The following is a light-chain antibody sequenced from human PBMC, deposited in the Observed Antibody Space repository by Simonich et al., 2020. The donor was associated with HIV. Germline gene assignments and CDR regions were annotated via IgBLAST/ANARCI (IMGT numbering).Light chain of an antibody. CDR1: QSVLSTSNNKNY. V-gene: IGKV4-1*01. J-gene: IGKJ2*01. CDR2: CES. Sequence: DIVMTQSPDSLAVSLGERAAINCKPSQSVLSTSNNKNYLAWYQQKPGKPPKLLIYCESTRESGVPDRFSGSGSGTDFTLTISSLQAEDVAVYYCQQYYSTPDTFGQGTKLEIK. CDR3: QQYYSTPDT.